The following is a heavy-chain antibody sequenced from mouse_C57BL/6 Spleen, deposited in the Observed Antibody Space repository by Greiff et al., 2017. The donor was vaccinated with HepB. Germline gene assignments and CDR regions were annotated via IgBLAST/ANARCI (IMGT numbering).Heavy chain of an antibody. CDR2: IDPEDGDT. J-gene: IGHJ3*01. CDR3: TTGESRGFAY. V-gene: IGHV14-1*01. Sequence: VHVKQSGAELVRPGASVKLSCTASGFNIKDYYMHWVKQRPEQGLEWIGRIDPEDGDTEYAPKFQGKATMTADTSSNTAYLQLSSLTSEDTAVYYCTTGESRGFAYWGQGTLVTVSA. CDR1: GFNIKDYY.